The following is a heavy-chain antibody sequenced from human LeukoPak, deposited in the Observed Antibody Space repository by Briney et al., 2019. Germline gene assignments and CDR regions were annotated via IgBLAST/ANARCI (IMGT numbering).Heavy chain of an antibody. V-gene: IGHV3-15*01. J-gene: IGHJ4*02. CDR2: IKSKTDGGTR. CDR3: TKEGYYYDSSGYYYPFEY. CDR1: GFTFSKTW. Sequence: GGSLRLSCVASGFTFSKTWMSWVRQAPGKGLEWVGRIKSKTDGGTRDYAAPVKGRFTISRDDSKNTLYLQMNSLKTEDTAVYYCTKEGYYYDSSGYYYPFEYWGQGTLVTVSS. D-gene: IGHD3-22*01.